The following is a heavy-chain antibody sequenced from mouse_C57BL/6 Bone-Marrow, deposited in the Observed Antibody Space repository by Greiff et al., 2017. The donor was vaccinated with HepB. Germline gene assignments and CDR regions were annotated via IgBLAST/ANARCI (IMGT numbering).Heavy chain of an antibody. CDR1: GFTFTDYY. J-gene: IGHJ1*03. CDR2: IRNKANGYTS. Sequence: EVKLMESGGGLVQPGGSLSLSCAASGFTFTDYYMSWVRQPPGKALEWLGFIRNKANGYTSEYSVPVKGRFTISRDNSQSILYLQMNALRAEDSATYDCARYRYGGPYWYFDVWGTGTTVTVSS. CDR3: ARYRYGGPYWYFDV. D-gene: IGHD1-1*01. V-gene: IGHV7-3*01.